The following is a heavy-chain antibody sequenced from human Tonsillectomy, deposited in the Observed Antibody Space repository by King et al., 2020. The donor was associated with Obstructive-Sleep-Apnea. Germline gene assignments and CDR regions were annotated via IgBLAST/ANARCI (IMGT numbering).Heavy chain of an antibody. Sequence: VQLVESGGGVVQPGRSLRLSCAASGFTFSDYAMHWVRQAPGKGLEWVAVISYDGSKKYYADSVKGRFTISRDSYKDTLYLQMHSLRVEDMAVYYCARDPARGATVRSYYHNMDVWGQGTTVTVSS. CDR2: ISYDGSKK. V-gene: IGHV3-30-3*01. D-gene: IGHD4-17*01. J-gene: IGHJ6*02. CDR3: ARDPARGATVRSYYHNMDV. CDR1: GFTFSDYA.